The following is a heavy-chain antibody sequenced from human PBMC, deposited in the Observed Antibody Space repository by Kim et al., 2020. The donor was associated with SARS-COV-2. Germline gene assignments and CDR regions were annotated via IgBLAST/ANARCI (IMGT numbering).Heavy chain of an antibody. J-gene: IGHJ4*02. CDR2: IWYDGGNK. CDR1: GFTFSNYG. V-gene: IGHV3-33*06. D-gene: IGHD5-18*01. Sequence: GGSLRLSCAASGFTFSNYGMHWVRQAPGKGLEWVAVIWYDGGNKYYGDSVKGRFTISRDNSKNTLYLQMNSLRAEDTAVYYCAKGDGYRYGNFDFWGQGT. CDR3: AKGDGYRYGNFDF.